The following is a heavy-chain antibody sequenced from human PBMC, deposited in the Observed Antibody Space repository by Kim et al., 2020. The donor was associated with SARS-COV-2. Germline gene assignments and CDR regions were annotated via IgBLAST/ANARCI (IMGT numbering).Heavy chain of an antibody. CDR3: ARGAGDCGSTSFLPYYYYG. V-gene: IGHV3-13*01. J-gene: IGHJ6*01. CDR1: GFTFSSYD. CDR2: IGTAGDT. Sequence: GGSLRLSCAASGFTFSSYDMHWVRQAPGKGLEWVSAIGTAGDTDYPVSVKGRFTISRENDRNYLYFLMINLRTGDTAAYYCARGAGDCGSTSFLPYYYYG. D-gene: IGHD2-2*01.